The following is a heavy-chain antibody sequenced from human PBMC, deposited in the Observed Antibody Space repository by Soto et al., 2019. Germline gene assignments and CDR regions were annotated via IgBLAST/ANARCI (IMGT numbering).Heavy chain of an antibody. J-gene: IGHJ4*02. V-gene: IGHV4-30-2*01. CDR2: IYHSGST. CDR3: ASNRGGYSGFDHYY. D-gene: IGHD5-12*01. CDR1: GGSISSGGYS. Sequence: QLQLQESGSGLVKPSQTLSLTCAVSGGSISSGGYSWSWIRQPPGKGLEWIGYIYHSGSTYYNPSLKSRVTISVDRSKNQCSLKLSSVTAADTAVYYCASNRGGYSGFDHYYWGQGTLVTVSS.